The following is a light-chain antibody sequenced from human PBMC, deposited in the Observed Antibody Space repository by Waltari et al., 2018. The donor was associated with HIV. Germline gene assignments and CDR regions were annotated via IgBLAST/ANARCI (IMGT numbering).Light chain of an antibody. CDR3: QSTDITGTYAV. CDR2: KDK. V-gene: IGLV3-25*03. CDR1: SLPKQF. Sequence: YELTQSPSVSVSPGQTATINCFGDSLPKQFAYWYQHKPGQATVLLISKDKERPSGIPDRFSGSGSGTTVTLTISGVRAEDEADYYCQSTDITGTYAVFGPGTKVTVL. J-gene: IGLJ1*01.